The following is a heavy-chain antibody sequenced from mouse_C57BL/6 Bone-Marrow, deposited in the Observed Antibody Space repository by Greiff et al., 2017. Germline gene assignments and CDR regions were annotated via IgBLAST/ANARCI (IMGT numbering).Heavy chain of an antibody. J-gene: IGHJ3*01. Sequence: QVQLQQPGAELVRPGTSVKLSCKASGYTFTSYWMHWVKQRPGQGLEWIGVIDPSDSSTNYNQKFKGKATLTVDTSSSTAYMQLSRLTSEDSAVYDCERLLYYDYVWFADWGQGTLVTVSA. CDR2: IDPSDSST. D-gene: IGHD2-4*01. CDR1: GYTFTSYW. V-gene: IGHV1-59*01. CDR3: ERLLYYDYVWFAD.